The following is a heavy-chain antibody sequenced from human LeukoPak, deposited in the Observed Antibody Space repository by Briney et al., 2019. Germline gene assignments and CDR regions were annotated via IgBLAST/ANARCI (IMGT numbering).Heavy chain of an antibody. D-gene: IGHD3-9*01. CDR3: ARDPLTGVPDYLDH. CDR2: IGYDGAVQ. V-gene: IGHV3-30-3*01. Sequence: GGSLRLSCAASGFTFSSYPMHWVRQPPGKGLEWVAVIGYDGAVQVYADSVKGRFTISRDSSKNMLYLQMDSLKPEGTALYYCARDPLTGVPDYLDHWGQGILVTVS. CDR1: GFTFSSYP. J-gene: IGHJ4*02.